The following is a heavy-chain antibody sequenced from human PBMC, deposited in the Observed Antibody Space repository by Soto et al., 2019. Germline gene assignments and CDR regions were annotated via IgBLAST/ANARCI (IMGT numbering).Heavy chain of an antibody. J-gene: IGHJ3*02. CDR1: GFTFSSYP. CDR3: AREHSYYDSSGFYSGLAFDI. Sequence: GGSLRLSCAASGFTFSSYPMNWVRQAPGKGLEWVSYISSSGNTVYDAESVKGRITITRDNAKNSQYLQIKSLRDEDTAVYYCAREHSYYDSSGFYSGLAFDIWGQGTMVTVSS. V-gene: IGHV3-48*02. CDR2: ISSSGNTV. D-gene: IGHD3-22*01.